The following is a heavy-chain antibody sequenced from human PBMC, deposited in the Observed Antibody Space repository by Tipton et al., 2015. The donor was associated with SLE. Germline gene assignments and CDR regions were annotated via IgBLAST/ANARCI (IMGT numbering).Heavy chain of an antibody. CDR3: ARQRGYNYGLYNWFDP. J-gene: IGHJ5*02. Sequence: TLSLTCTVSGGSISRSNYYWGWIRQTPEKGLEWIANIFHSGITYYNPSLNSRTTISVATSRNRFSLKLGSVTAADTAVYYCARQRGYNYGLYNWFDPWGQGTLVTVSS. V-gene: IGHV4-39*07. CDR2: IFHSGIT. D-gene: IGHD3/OR15-3a*01. CDR1: GGSISRSNYY.